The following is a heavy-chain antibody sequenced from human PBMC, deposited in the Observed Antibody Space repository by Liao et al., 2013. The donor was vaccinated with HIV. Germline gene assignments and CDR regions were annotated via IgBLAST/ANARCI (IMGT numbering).Heavy chain of an antibody. J-gene: IGHJ4*02. Sequence: QLELQESGPGLVKPSQTLSLTCTVSGGSISSGTYYWSWIRQPAGKGLEWIGRIYTSGSTNYNPSLKSRVTISVDTSKNQFSLKLSSVTAADTAVYYCARHPEADFWSGSERYYFDYWGQGTLVTVSS. V-gene: IGHV4-61*02. D-gene: IGHD3-3*01. CDR1: GGSISSGTYY. CDR3: ARHPEADFWSGSERYYFDY. CDR2: IYTSGST.